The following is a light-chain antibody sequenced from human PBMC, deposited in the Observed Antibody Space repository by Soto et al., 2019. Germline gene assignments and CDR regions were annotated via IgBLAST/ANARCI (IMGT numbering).Light chain of an antibody. CDR2: DVS. V-gene: IGLV2-11*01. Sequence: QFALTQPRSVSGSPGQPVTISCTGTSSDVGGYKYVSWYQHHPGKAPKLMIYDVSERPSGVPDRFSGSKSGNTASLTISGLQAEDEADYYCCSFAGSHSVVFGGGTKLTVL. CDR3: CSFAGSHSVV. J-gene: IGLJ3*02. CDR1: SSDVGGYKY.